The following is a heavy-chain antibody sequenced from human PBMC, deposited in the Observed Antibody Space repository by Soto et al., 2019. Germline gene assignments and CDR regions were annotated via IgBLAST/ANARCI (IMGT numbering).Heavy chain of an antibody. Sequence: ASVKVSCKASGYTFTGYYMHWVRQAPGQGLEWMGWINPNSGGTNYAQKFQGWVTMTRDTSISTAYMELSRLRSDDTAVYYCARDAGDYYYYYYMDVWGKGTTVTVSS. CDR1: GYTFTGYY. D-gene: IGHD6-13*01. CDR3: ARDAGDYYYYYYMDV. CDR2: INPNSGGT. J-gene: IGHJ6*03. V-gene: IGHV1-2*04.